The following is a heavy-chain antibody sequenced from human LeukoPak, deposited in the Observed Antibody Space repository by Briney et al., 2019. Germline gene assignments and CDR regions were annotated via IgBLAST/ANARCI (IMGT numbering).Heavy chain of an antibody. Sequence: PGGSLRLSCAASGFTFSGSAMHWVRQASGKGLEWVGRIRSKANSYATAYAASVKGRFTISRDDSKSTAYLQMNSLKTEDTAVYYCTRSGYDFWSGYSPPNFDYWGQGTLVTVSS. V-gene: IGHV3-73*01. CDR1: GFTFSGSA. CDR3: TRSGYDFWSGYSPPNFDY. J-gene: IGHJ4*02. CDR2: IRSKANSYAT. D-gene: IGHD3-3*01.